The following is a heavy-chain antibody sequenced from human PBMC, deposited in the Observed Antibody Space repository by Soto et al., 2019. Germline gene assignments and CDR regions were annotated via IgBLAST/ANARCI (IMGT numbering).Heavy chain of an antibody. Sequence: PGGSLRLSCAASGFTFSSYGMHWVRQAPGKGLEWVAVISYDGSNKYYADSVKGRSTISRDNSKNTLYLQMNSLRAEDTAVYYCAKCPERAARPSYYFGYWGQGTLVTVSS. CDR2: ISYDGSNK. V-gene: IGHV3-30*18. CDR1: GFTFSSYG. D-gene: IGHD6-6*01. J-gene: IGHJ4*02. CDR3: AKCPERAARPSYYFGY.